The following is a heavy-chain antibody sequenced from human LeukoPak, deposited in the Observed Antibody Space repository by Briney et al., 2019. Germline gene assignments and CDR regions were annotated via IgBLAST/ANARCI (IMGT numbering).Heavy chain of an antibody. D-gene: IGHD6-13*01. Sequence: PGGSLRLSCAASGFTFSSYGMHWVRQAPGKGLEWVSSISSSSSYIYYADSVKGRFTISRDNAKNSLYLQMNSLRAEDTAVYYCAREGIAAAGTSSLDYWGQGTLVTVSS. CDR1: GFTFSSYG. V-gene: IGHV3-21*01. J-gene: IGHJ4*02. CDR3: AREGIAAAGTSSLDY. CDR2: ISSSSSYI.